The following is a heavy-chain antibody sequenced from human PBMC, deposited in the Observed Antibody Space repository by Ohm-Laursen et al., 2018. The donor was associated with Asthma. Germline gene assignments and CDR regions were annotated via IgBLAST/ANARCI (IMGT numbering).Heavy chain of an antibody. CDR3: ARETAYCGGDCYFWPTTLDY. J-gene: IGHJ4*02. Sequence: GASVKVSCNASGYTFTSYAMHWVRQAPGQRLEWMGWINAGNGNTKYSQKFQGRVTITRDTSASTAYMELSSLRSEDTAVYYCARETAYCGGDCYFWPTTLDYWGQGTLVTVSS. CDR1: GYTFTSYA. V-gene: IGHV1-3*01. D-gene: IGHD2-21*01. CDR2: INAGNGNT.